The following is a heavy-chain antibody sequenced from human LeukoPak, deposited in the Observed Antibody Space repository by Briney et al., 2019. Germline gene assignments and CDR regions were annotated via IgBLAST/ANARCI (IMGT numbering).Heavy chain of an antibody. D-gene: IGHD3-22*01. CDR3: ARDPTFYDSSGYYYSPFDY. V-gene: IGHV3-23*01. J-gene: IGHJ4*02. CDR1: GFTFSSYA. CDR2: ISGSGGST. Sequence: PGGSLSLSCAASGFTFSSYAMSWVRPAPGKGLEWVSAISGSGGSTYYADSVKGRFTISRDNSKNTLYLQMNSLRAEDTAVYYCARDPTFYDSSGYYYSPFDYWGQGTLVTVSS.